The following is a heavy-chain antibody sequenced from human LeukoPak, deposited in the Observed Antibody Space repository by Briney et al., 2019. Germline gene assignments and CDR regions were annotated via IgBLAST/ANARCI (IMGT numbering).Heavy chain of an antibody. D-gene: IGHD5-18*01. CDR3: ARAYSPSV. Sequence: PSETLSLTCTVSGGSISSTSYYWGWIRQPPGKGLEWIGSIYYSGSTYYNPSLKSRVTISVDKAKNHFSLKLTSVTAADTAVYYCARAYSPSVWGQGTLVTVSS. J-gene: IGHJ4*02. CDR2: IYYSGST. V-gene: IGHV4-39*07. CDR1: GGSISSTSYY.